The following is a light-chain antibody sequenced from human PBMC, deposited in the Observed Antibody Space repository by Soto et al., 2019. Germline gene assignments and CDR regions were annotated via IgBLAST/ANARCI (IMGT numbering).Light chain of an antibody. CDR1: QSVSSK. J-gene: IGKJ1*01. V-gene: IGKV3-15*01. CDR2: GAS. Sequence: EIVMTQPPATLSVSPGERATLSCSASQSVSSKLAWYQQKPGQAPSVLIYGASTRASGIPARFSGSGSGTEFSLTSSSLQSEDFGVYYCQQYNDWPPSCTFGQGTRVEIK. CDR3: QQYNDWPPSCT.